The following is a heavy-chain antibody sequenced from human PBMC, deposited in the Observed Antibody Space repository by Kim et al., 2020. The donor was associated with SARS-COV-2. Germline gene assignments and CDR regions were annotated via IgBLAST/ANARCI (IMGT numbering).Heavy chain of an antibody. J-gene: IGHJ4*02. CDR2: INAGNGNT. D-gene: IGHD3-22*01. Sequence: ASVKVSCKASGYTFTSYAMHWVRQAPGQRLEWMGWINAGNGNTKYSQKFQGRVTITRDTSASTAYMELSSLRSEDTAVYYCARDPLGYYYDSSGYSPPDYWGQGTLVTVSS. V-gene: IGHV1-3*01. CDR3: ARDPLGYYYDSSGYSPPDY. CDR1: GYTFTSYA.